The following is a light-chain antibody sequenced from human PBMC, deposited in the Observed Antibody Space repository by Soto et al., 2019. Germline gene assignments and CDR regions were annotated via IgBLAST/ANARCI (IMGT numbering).Light chain of an antibody. CDR1: SSDVGSYNL. CDR3: CSYAGSDAWV. Sequence: QSALTQPASVSGSPGQSITISCTGTSSDVGSYNLVSWYQQHPGKAPKLMIYEDTKRPSGVSNRFSGSKSGNTASLTISGLQAEDETDYYCCSYAGSDAWVFGGGTKLTVL. J-gene: IGLJ3*02. CDR2: EDT. V-gene: IGLV2-23*01.